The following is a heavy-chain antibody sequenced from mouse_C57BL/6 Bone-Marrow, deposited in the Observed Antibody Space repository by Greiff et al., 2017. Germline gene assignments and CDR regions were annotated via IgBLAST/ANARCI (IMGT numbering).Heavy chain of an antibody. CDR1: GFTFSSYG. J-gene: IGHJ2*01. D-gene: IGHD3-2*02. CDR2: ISSGGSYT. V-gene: IGHV5-6*01. CDR3: ARHGETAQACFDY. Sequence: EVQGVESGGDLVKPGGSLKLSCAASGFTFSSYGMSWVRQTPDKRLEWVATISSGGSYTYYPDSVKGRFTISRDNAKNTLYLQMSSLKSEDTAMYYCARHGETAQACFDYWGQGTTLTVSS.